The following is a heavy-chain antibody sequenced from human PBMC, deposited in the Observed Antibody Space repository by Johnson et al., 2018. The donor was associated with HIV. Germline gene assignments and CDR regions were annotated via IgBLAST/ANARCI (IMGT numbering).Heavy chain of an antibody. CDR2: VYSGGSA. J-gene: IGHJ3*02. Sequence: VQLVESGGGLVQPGGSLRLSCAASGFIFSSYGMHWVRQAPGKGLEWVSIVYSGGSAYYADSVKGRFTISRDNSKNTLYLQMNSLRAEDTALYYCAKERAYIRTFDIWGQGTLVTVSS. CDR1: GFIFSSYG. V-gene: IGHV3-NL1*01. D-gene: IGHD5-18*01. CDR3: AKERAYIRTFDI.